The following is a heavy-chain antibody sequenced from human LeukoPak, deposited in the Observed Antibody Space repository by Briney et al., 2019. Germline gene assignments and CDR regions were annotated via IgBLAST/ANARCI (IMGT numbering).Heavy chain of an antibody. V-gene: IGHV3-30-3*01. Sequence: PGGSLRLSCAASGFTFSSYAMHWVRQAPGKGLEWVAVISYDGSNKYYADSVKGRFTISRDNSKNTLYLQMNSLRAEDTAVYYCARGGSGWYEYYYYGMDVWGQGTTVTVSS. J-gene: IGHJ6*02. CDR2: ISYDGSNK. CDR1: GFTFSSYA. D-gene: IGHD6-19*01. CDR3: ARGGSGWYEYYYYGMDV.